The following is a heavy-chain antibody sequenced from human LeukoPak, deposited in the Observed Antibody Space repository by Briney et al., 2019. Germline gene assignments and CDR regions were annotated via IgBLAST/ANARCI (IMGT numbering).Heavy chain of an antibody. J-gene: IGHJ4*02. V-gene: IGHV3-48*04. CDR2: ISWNSCSI. CDR1: GFTFSSYA. Sequence: GGSLRLSCAACGFTFSSYAMSWVRQAPGKGLEWVSGISWNSCSIGYADSVKGRFTISRDNAKNSLYLQMNSLRAEDTAVYYCATHYYGSGSYYSQDYWGQGTLVTVSS. CDR3: ATHYYGSGSYYSQDY. D-gene: IGHD3-10*01.